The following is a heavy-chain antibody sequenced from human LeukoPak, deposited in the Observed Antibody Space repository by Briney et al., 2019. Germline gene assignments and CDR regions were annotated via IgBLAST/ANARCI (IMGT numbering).Heavy chain of an antibody. D-gene: IGHD6-19*01. Sequence: PGGSLRLSCVTSGLTFSSYGMHWVRQTPGKGLEWVAFIRFDAGNKYYTESVRGRFTISRDNSKNTLYLQMNSLRVEDTAMYYCAKAGTQQWLLFVGVYWGQGALVTVSS. V-gene: IGHV3-30*02. CDR1: GLTFSSYG. CDR2: IRFDAGNK. J-gene: IGHJ4*02. CDR3: AKAGTQQWLLFVGVY.